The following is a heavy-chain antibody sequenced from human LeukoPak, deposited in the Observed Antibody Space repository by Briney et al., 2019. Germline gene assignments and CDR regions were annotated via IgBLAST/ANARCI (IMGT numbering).Heavy chain of an antibody. CDR3: ARVGTDSSIAVAGHFDY. CDR2: IYYSGST. Sequence: SSETLFLTCTVSGGSISSSSYYWGWIRQPPGKGLEWIGSIYYSGSTYYNPSLKSRVTISVDTSKNQFSLKLSSVTAADTAVYYCARVGTDSSIAVAGHFDYWGQGTLVTVSS. V-gene: IGHV4-39*07. D-gene: IGHD6-19*01. CDR1: GGSISSSSYY. J-gene: IGHJ4*02.